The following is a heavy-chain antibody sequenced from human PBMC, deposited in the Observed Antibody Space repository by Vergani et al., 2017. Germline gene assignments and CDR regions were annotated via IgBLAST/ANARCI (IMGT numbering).Heavy chain of an antibody. Sequence: VQLLESGGGLVQPGGSLRLSCAASGFTFSSYAMSWVRQAPGKGLEWVSAISGSGGSTYYADSVKGRFTISRDNSKNTLYLQMNSLRAEDTAVYYCAKDGGRGIAAARGAFDIWGQGTMVTVSS. CDR2: ISGSGGST. D-gene: IGHD6-13*01. V-gene: IGHV3-23*01. CDR1: GFTFSSYA. J-gene: IGHJ3*02. CDR3: AKDGGRGIAAARGAFDI.